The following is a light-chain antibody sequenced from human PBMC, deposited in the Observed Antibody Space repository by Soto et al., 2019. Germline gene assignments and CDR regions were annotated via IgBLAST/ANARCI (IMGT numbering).Light chain of an antibody. Sequence: IVMTQSPATLSVSPGERATLSCRASQGVGTKLAWYQQRPGQGPRLLIYDASSRATGIPARFSGSGSGTEVTLIISSLQSEDFAVYYCQHYYNWPPISFGGGTKVEIK. CDR2: DAS. CDR1: QGVGTK. J-gene: IGKJ4*01. CDR3: QHYYNWPPIS. V-gene: IGKV3-15*01.